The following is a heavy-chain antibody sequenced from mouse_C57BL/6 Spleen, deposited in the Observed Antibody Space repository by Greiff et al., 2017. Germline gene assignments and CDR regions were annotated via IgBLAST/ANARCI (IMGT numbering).Heavy chain of an antibody. CDR3: AKPGYDYDYYAMDY. CDR2: LWGDGGI. CDR1: GFSLTSYG. D-gene: IGHD2-4*01. Sequence: VKLQESGPGLVAPSQSLSITCTVSGFSLTSYGVSWVRQPPGKGLEWLGVLWGDGGINNHSALISRLSISKDNSKSQFFLKLNSLQTDDTATYYCAKPGYDYDYYAMDYWGQGTSVTVSS. V-gene: IGHV2-3*01. J-gene: IGHJ4*01.